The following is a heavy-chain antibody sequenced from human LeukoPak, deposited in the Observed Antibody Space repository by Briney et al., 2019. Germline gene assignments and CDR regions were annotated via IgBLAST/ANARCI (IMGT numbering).Heavy chain of an antibody. Sequence: GRSLRLSCAASGFTFSSYGLHWVRQAPGKGLEWVALIWSDGSNKSYTDSVRGRFTISRDNSKDTLYLQMNSLRAEDTAVYYCAREASDAFDIWGQGTMVTASS. CDR1: GFTFSSYG. J-gene: IGHJ3*02. V-gene: IGHV3-33*01. CDR3: AREASDAFDI. CDR2: IWSDGSNK.